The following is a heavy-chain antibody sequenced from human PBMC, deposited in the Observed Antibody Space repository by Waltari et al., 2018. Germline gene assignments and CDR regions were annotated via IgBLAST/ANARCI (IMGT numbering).Heavy chain of an antibody. CDR3: AKGGDCKGGSCNFDY. D-gene: IGHD2-15*01. Sequence: QVQLVQSGAEVKKPGASVKVSCKASGYTFTDWYMYWVRQAPGQGLEWMGRMRRKSGGTNTAKKCRGRVTRTRDTYISTAYMELSRRTADDTAVYYCAKGGDCKGGSCNFDYWGQGTVVTVSS. V-gene: IGHV1-2*06. J-gene: IGHJ4*02. CDR2: MRRKSGGT. CDR1: GYTFTDWY.